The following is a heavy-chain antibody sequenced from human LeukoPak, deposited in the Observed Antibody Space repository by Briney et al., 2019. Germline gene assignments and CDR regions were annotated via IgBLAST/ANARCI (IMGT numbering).Heavy chain of an antibody. D-gene: IGHD6-19*01. CDR1: GGSISPYY. V-gene: IGHV4-59*12. CDR3: ARTKDSSGWYVRHYFDY. CDR2: IYYSGST. Sequence: SETLSLTCTVSGGSISPYYWSWIRQPPGKGLEWIGYIYYSGSTNYNPSLKSRVTISVDKSKNQFSLKLSSVTAADTAVYYCARTKDSSGWYVRHYFDYWGQGTLVTVSS. J-gene: IGHJ4*02.